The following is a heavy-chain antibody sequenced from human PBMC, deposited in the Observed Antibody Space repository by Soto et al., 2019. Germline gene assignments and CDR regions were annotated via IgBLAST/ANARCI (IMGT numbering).Heavy chain of an antibody. D-gene: IGHD2-8*01. V-gene: IGHV3-30*18. J-gene: IGHJ4*02. CDR1: GFSFSTYV. CDR2: ILYDGSKE. Sequence: CFRLSCIDSGFSFSTYVMDWVRQAPGKGLEWVARILYDGSKEFYADSVKGRFIISRDNSKNTWFLQMDSLRVEDTAVYYCVKGWALMADHWGK. CDR3: VKGWALMADH.